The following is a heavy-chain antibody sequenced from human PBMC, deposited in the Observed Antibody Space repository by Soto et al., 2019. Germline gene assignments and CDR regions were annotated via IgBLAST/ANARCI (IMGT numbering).Heavy chain of an antibody. V-gene: IGHV3-9*01. Sequence: GGSLRLSCAAPGFTFDDYAMHWVRQAPGKGLEWVSGISWNSGSIGYADSVKGRFTISRDNSRSTLYLQMNSLRVEDTAVYYCASGGLHGYTNGGLSYFHSWGQGTLVTVSS. CDR3: ASGGLHGYTNGGLSYFHS. D-gene: IGHD5-18*01. J-gene: IGHJ4*02. CDR2: ISWNSGSI. CDR1: GFTFDDYA.